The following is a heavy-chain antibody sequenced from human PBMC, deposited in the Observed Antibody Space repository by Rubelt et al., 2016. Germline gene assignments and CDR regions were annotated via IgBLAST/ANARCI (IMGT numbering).Heavy chain of an antibody. J-gene: IGHJ4*02. V-gene: IGHV4-34*01. Sequence: QVQLQQWGAGLLKPSETLSLTCAVYGGSFSGYYWSWIRQPPGKGLEWIGEINHSGSTNYNPSLKSRVTFSVDTAKNQFSLKLSSVTAADTAVYYCARVNRVVGYSYGLDYWGQRTLVTVSS. CDR3: ARVNRVVGYSYGLDY. CDR1: GGSFSGYY. D-gene: IGHD5-18*01. CDR2: INHSGST.